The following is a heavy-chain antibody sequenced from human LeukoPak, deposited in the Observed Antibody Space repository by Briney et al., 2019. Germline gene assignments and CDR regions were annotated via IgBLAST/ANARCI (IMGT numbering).Heavy chain of an antibody. CDR3: AKSREPGYTPLIDY. J-gene: IGHJ4*02. D-gene: IGHD6-13*01. CDR1: GFTFSSYA. CDR2: ISGSGGST. V-gene: IGHV3-23*01. Sequence: GGSLRLSCAASGFTFSSYAMSWVRQAPGKGLEWVSAISGSGGSTYYADSVKGRFTISRDNSKNTLYLQMNSLRAEDTAVYYCAKSREPGYTPLIDYWGQGTLVTVSS.